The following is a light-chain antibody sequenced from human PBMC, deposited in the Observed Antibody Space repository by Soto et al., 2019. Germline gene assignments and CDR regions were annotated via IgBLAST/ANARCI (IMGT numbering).Light chain of an antibody. CDR1: QSISHF. CDR2: DAS. V-gene: IGKV1-5*01. CDR3: QQYTSYSRA. Sequence: DIQMTQSPSTLSASVGDRVTITCRASQSISHFLAWYQQKPGKVPKLLIYDASNLGSGVPSRFSGSGSGTDFTLIISGLQPDDFTTYYCQQYTSYSRAFGQGTKVDIK. J-gene: IGKJ1*01.